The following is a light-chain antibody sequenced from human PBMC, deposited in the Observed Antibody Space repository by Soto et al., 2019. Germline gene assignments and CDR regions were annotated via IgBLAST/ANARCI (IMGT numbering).Light chain of an antibody. J-gene: IGKJ3*01. Sequence: DIQLTQFPPSLSASVGGRLSISCRASQTITTFLNWDQQRPGKAPKLLSFLASRLQSGVPSRFSGSGSGTDFTLTITNVHPEDFATYHYQQGYSTPYTFGPGTTVDI. V-gene: IGKV1-39*01. CDR1: QTITTF. CDR3: QQGYSTPYT. CDR2: LAS.